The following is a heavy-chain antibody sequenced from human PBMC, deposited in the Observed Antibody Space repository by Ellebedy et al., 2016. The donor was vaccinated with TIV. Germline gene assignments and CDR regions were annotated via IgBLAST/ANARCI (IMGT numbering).Heavy chain of an antibody. Sequence: GGSLRLSCAASGFTLSDYSMNWVRQAPGKGLEWVAYISSSSNTIYYADSVKGRFTISRDNAKNSLYLQMNSLRDEDTAVYCCARPLRNIVKGGFDYWGQGTLVTVSS. D-gene: IGHD2-21*01. CDR2: ISSSSNTI. CDR1: GFTLSDYS. V-gene: IGHV3-48*02. CDR3: ARPLRNIVKGGFDY. J-gene: IGHJ4*02.